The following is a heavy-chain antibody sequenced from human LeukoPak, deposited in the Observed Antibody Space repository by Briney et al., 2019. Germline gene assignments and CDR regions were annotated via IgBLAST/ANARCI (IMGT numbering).Heavy chain of an antibody. V-gene: IGHV4-39*07. CDR3: ASSGSYLGAFDI. J-gene: IGHJ3*02. CDR1: GRSISSSSYY. CDR2: IYYSGST. Sequence: SETLSLTCTVSGRSISSSSYYWGWLRQLPGKGLEWIGSIYYSGSTYYNPSLKSRVTISVDTSKNQFSLKLSSVTAADTAVYYCASSGSYLGAFDIWGQGTMVTVSS. D-gene: IGHD1-26*01.